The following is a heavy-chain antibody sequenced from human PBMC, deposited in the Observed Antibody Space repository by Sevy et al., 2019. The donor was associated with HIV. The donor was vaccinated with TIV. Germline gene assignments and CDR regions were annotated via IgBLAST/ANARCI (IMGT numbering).Heavy chain of an antibody. J-gene: IGHJ6*02. CDR2: INSDGSST. V-gene: IGHV3-74*01. CDR3: ARGHSSGWYRVFFYYYYGMDV. CDR1: GFTFSSYW. D-gene: IGHD6-19*01. Sequence: GGSLRLSCAASGFTFSSYWMHWVRQAPGKGLVWVSRINSDGSSTSYADSVKGRFTISRDNAKNTLYLQMNSLRAEDTDVYYCARGHSSGWYRVFFYYYYGMDVWGQGTTVTVSS.